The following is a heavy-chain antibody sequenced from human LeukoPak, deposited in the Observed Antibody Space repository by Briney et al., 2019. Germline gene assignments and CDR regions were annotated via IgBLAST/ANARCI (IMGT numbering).Heavy chain of an antibody. J-gene: IGHJ4*02. Sequence: PGGSLRLSCAASGFTFSSYEMNWVRQAPGKGLEWVSYISSSGSTIYYADSVKGRFTISRDNAKNSLYLQMNSLRAEDTAVYYCARASGSSPCQIDYWGQGTLVTVST. V-gene: IGHV3-48*03. D-gene: IGHD6-13*01. CDR2: ISSSGSTI. CDR1: GFTFSSYE. CDR3: ARASGSSPCQIDY.